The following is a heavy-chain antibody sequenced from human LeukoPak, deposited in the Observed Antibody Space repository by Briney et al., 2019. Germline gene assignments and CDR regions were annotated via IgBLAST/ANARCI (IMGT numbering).Heavy chain of an antibody. Sequence: GRSLRLSCTASGFTFSNFGIAWVRQAPGKGLEWVSSISDTGSDTYYADSVKGRFTVSRDNSKNTLDLQMNSLRAEDTAVFYCAKRVSYSDSAAYFDYWGQGTLVTVSS. D-gene: IGHD6-13*01. CDR1: GFTFSNFG. CDR2: ISDTGSDT. CDR3: AKRVSYSDSAAYFDY. V-gene: IGHV3-23*01. J-gene: IGHJ4*02.